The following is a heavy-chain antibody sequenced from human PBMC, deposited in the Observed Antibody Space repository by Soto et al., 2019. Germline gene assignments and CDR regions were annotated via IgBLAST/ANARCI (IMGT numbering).Heavy chain of an antibody. CDR3: ARDQGGYFDY. Sequence: QVQLVESGGGVVQPGRSLRLSCAASGFTFISYGMHWVRQAPGKGLEWVALIWYDGSNKNYADPVKGRFTISRDNSKNTLYLQMNSLRAEDTAVYYCARDQGGYFDYWGQGTLVTVSS. V-gene: IGHV3-33*01. J-gene: IGHJ4*02. CDR1: GFTFISYG. D-gene: IGHD3-16*01. CDR2: IWYDGSNK.